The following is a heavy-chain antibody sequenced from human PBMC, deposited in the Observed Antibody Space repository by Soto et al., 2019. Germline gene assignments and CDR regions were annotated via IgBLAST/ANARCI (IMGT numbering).Heavy chain of an antibody. Sequence: QVQLVQSGPEVKKPGASEKVPCKASGYTFTSYEINWVRRATGQGLEWMGWMNPNSGDTGYAQKFQGRVTMTRNTSISTVYMELSSLRSEDTAVYYCARGKWGTMVTTGFDPWGQGTLVTVSS. D-gene: IGHD4-17*01. CDR2: MNPNSGDT. V-gene: IGHV1-8*01. J-gene: IGHJ5*02. CDR1: GYTFTSYE. CDR3: ARGKWGTMVTTGFDP.